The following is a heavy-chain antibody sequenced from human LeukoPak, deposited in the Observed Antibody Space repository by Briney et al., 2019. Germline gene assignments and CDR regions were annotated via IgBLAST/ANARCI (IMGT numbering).Heavy chain of an antibody. V-gene: IGHV1-2*02. CDR2: INPNSGAT. CDR3: ARDSYYYDSSGYYSF. J-gene: IGHJ4*02. Sequence: ASVKVSCKASGYTFTGPYIHWMRQAPGQGLEWMGWINPNSGATKYAQKFQGRVTVTRDTSISTAYMELSRLRSDDTAVYYCARDSYYYDSSGYYSFWGQGTLVTVSS. CDR1: GYTFTGPY. D-gene: IGHD3-22*01.